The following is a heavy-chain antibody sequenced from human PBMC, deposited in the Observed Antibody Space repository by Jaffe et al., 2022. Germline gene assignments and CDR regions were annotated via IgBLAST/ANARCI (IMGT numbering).Heavy chain of an antibody. CDR3: AREGGVVPAAIRAFDI. Sequence: QVQLQESGPGLVKPSQTLSLTCTVSGGSISSGSYYWSWIRQPAGKGLEWIGRIYTSGSTNYNPSLKSRVTISVDTSKNQFSLKLSSVTAADTAVYYCAREGGVVPAAIRAFDIWGQGTMVTVSS. CDR2: IYTSGST. J-gene: IGHJ3*02. D-gene: IGHD2-2*01. CDR1: GGSISSGSYY. V-gene: IGHV4-61*02.